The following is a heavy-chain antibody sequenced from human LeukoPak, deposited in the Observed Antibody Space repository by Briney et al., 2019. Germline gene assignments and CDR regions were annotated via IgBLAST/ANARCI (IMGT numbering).Heavy chain of an antibody. V-gene: IGHV3-73*01. CDR3: TANGDNSDF. Sequence: GGSLRLSCAASGFSLTDSSVHWVRQASGKGLEWLGRIRNKAGTYATAYAASVRGRFTISRDDSKHTAYLQMNSLKIDDTAVYYCTANGDNSDFWGQGTLVTVSS. J-gene: IGHJ4*02. CDR2: IRNKAGTYAT. CDR1: GFSLTDSS. D-gene: IGHD2-21*02.